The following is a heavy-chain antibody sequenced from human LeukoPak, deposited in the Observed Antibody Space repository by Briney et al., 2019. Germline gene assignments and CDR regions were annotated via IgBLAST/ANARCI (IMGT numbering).Heavy chain of an antibody. CDR3: ARLRARSSSSS. CDR1: GGSISSYY. Sequence: SETLSLTCTVSGGSISSYYWSWIRQPPGKGLEWIGEINHSGSTNYNPSLKSRVTISVDTSKNQFSLKLSSVTAADTAVYYCARLRARSSSSSWGQGTLVTVSS. CDR2: INHSGST. V-gene: IGHV4-34*01. J-gene: IGHJ4*02. D-gene: IGHD6-13*01.